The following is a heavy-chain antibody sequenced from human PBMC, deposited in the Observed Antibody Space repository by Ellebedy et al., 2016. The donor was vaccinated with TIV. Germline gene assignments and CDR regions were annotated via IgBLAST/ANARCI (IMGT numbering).Heavy chain of an antibody. V-gene: IGHV4-59*01. CDR1: GDPISGYY. Sequence: MPSETLSLTCTVSGDPISGYYCSWIRQPPAKGLEWIGYIYSSGSGEYNPSLKSRVTMSVDTSRGQFSLRLNSVTAADTAVYYCARSGGWYTPYDYWGQGTLVTVSS. CDR2: IYSSGSG. D-gene: IGHD6-19*01. CDR3: ARSGGWYTPYDY. J-gene: IGHJ4*02.